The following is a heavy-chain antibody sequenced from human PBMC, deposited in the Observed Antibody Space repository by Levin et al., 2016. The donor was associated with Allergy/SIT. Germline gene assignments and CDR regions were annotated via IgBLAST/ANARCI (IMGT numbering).Heavy chain of an antibody. CDR2: ISSSSSDI. CDR1: GFTFSNYN. J-gene: IGHJ6*02. V-gene: IGHV3-21*01. D-gene: IGHD3-22*01. CDR3: ARDERDSSGYYYGMDV. Sequence: ESLKISCAASGFTFSNYNMNWVRQAPGKGLEWVSSISSSSSDIYYADSVKGRFTISRDNAKNSLFLQMNSLRAEDTAIYYCARDERDSSGYYYGMDVWGQGTTVTVSS.